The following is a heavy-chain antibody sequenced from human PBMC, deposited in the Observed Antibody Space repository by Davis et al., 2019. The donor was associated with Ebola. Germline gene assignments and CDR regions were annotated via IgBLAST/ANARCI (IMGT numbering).Heavy chain of an antibody. CDR2: INPHNGNT. J-gene: IGHJ6*04. Sequence: ASVKVSCKASGYTFTSYGITWVRQAPGQGLEWMGWINPHNGNTNYAQNVQGRVTMTTDTSISTAYMELSSLRSEDTAVYYCARARVVVAAIVYYYYGMDVWGKGTTVTVSS. CDR3: ARARVVVAAIVYYYYGMDV. V-gene: IGHV1-18*04. CDR1: GYTFTSYG. D-gene: IGHD2-15*01.